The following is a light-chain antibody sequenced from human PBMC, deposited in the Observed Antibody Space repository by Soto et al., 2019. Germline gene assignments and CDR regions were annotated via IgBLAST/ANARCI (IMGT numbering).Light chain of an antibody. J-gene: IGKJ1*01. CDR1: QSLSGN. CDR2: RAS. Sequence: EIVMTQSPATLAGSPGETVTLSCRASQSLSGNLAWYQQKPGQAPRLLIFRASTRATGVPARFGGRGSGTGFTLTISGLQSEDFAVYYCQQYGSLSWTFGQGTKVDIK. CDR3: QQYGSLSWT. V-gene: IGKV3-15*01.